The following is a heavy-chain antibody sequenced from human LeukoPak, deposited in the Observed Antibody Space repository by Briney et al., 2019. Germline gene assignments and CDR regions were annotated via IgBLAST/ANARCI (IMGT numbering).Heavy chain of an antibody. V-gene: IGHV3-23*01. J-gene: IGHJ4*02. D-gene: IGHD4-17*01. Sequence: GGSLTLSCAASGFTFSSYAMSWVRQAPGKGLEWVSAISGSGGSTYYADSVKGRFTISRDNSKNTLYLRMNSLRAEDTAVYYCAKDARGTTRANFDYWGQGTLVTVSS. CDR1: GFTFSSYA. CDR2: ISGSGGST. CDR3: AKDARGTTRANFDY.